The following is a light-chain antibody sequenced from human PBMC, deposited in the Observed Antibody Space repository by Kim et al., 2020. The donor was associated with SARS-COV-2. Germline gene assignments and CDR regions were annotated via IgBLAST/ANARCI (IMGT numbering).Light chain of an antibody. V-gene: IGKV1-16*02. Sequence: ATVGDRVTITCRASQGIGNYLAWIQQNPGKAPKSLIYAASNLQSGVPSKFSGSGSGTFFTLTISSLQPEDCATYYSQKYDLYPLTFGGGTKVDI. J-gene: IGKJ4*01. CDR1: QGIGNY. CDR3: QKYDLYPLT. CDR2: AAS.